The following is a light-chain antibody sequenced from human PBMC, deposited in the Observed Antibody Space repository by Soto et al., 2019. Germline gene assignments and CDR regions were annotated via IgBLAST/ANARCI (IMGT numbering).Light chain of an antibody. V-gene: IGKV1-39*01. Sequence: DIQMTQSPSSLSASVGDRVTITCRASQSISSYLNWYQQKPGKAPKLLISAASNLQNGVPSRFSGSGSGTDFTLTISSLQPEDVATYYCQQSYSTPVAFGQGTKVEIK. CDR2: AAS. CDR3: QQSYSTPVA. CDR1: QSISSY. J-gene: IGKJ1*01.